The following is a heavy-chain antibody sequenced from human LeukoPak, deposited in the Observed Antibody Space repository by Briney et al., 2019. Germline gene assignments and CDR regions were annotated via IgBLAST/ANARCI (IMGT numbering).Heavy chain of an antibody. V-gene: IGHV1-69*06. CDR2: IIPVFGTT. Sequence: ASVKVSCKASGGTFSNYAVSWVRLTPGQGLEWLGGIIPVFGTTTYAQKFQAKVTMTADKSTNTAYLEISSLTSDDTAVYYCARCSPGDSSNFYAVLQYWGQGTQVTVSS. CDR3: ARCSPGDSSNFYAVLQY. J-gene: IGHJ4*02. CDR1: GGTFSNYA. D-gene: IGHD3-22*01.